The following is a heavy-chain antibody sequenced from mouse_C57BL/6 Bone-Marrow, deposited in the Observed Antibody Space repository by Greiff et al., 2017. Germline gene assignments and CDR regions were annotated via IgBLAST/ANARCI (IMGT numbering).Heavy chain of an antibody. J-gene: IGHJ2*01. V-gene: IGHV1-55*01. CDR3: AREGLWSYYFDY. D-gene: IGHD1-1*02. Sequence: QVQLQQSGAELVKPGASVKMSCKASGYTFTSYWITWVKQRPGQGLEWIGDIYPGSGSTNYNEKFKSKATLTVDTSSSTAYMQLSSLTSEDSAVYYWAREGLWSYYFDYWGQGTTLTVSS. CDR2: IYPGSGST. CDR1: GYTFTSYW.